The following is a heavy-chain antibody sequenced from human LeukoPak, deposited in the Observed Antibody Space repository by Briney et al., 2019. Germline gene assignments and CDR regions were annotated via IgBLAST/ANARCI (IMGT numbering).Heavy chain of an antibody. CDR1: GGSISSYY. CDR2: IYYSGST. CDR3: ARHDSSGYYYFDY. V-gene: IGHV4-59*08. Sequence: SKTLSLTCTVSGGSISSYYWSWIRQPPGKGLEWIGYIYYSGSTNYNPSLKSRVTISVDTSKNQFSLKLSSVTAADTAVYYCARHDSSGYYYFDYWGQGTLVTVSS. J-gene: IGHJ4*02. D-gene: IGHD3-22*01.